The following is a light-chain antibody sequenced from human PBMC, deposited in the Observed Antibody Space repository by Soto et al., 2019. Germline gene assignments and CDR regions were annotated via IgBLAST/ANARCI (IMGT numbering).Light chain of an antibody. J-gene: IGLJ1*01. CDR2: EGS. V-gene: IGLV2-23*01. CDR3: CSYAGSSTYV. Sequence: QSALTQPASVSGSPGQSITISCTGTSSDVGSYNLVSWYQQHPGKAPKLMIYEGSKRPSGVSNRFSGPKSGNTASLTISGLQAEDEADYYCCSYAGSSTYVFGLGTKVTVL. CDR1: SSDVGSYNL.